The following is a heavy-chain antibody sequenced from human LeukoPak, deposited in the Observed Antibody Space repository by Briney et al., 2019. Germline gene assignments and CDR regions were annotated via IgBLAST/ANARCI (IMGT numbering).Heavy chain of an antibody. CDR3: ARSLYSSGWYSTWSDY. Sequence: SETLSLTCTVSGGSISSSSYNWGWIRQPPGKGLEWIGSFDNSGSTYYNPSLKSRVTISVDTSKNQFSLKLSSVTAADTAVYYCARSLYSSGWYSTWSDYWGQGTLVTVPS. CDR1: GGSISSSSYN. V-gene: IGHV4-39*07. D-gene: IGHD6-19*01. J-gene: IGHJ4*02. CDR2: FDNSGST.